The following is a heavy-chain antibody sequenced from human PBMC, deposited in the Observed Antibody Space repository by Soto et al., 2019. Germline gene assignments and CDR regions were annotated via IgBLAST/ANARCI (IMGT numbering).Heavy chain of an antibody. Sequence: GASVKVSCKASGYTFTSYGISWVRQAPGQGLEWMGWISAYNGNTNYAQKLQGRVTMTTDTSTSTAYMELRSLRSDDTAVYYCARDRKPLAVAGSLDYWGQGTLVTVSS. J-gene: IGHJ4*02. CDR3: ARDRKPLAVAGSLDY. CDR2: ISAYNGNT. V-gene: IGHV1-18*01. CDR1: GYTFTSYG. D-gene: IGHD6-19*01.